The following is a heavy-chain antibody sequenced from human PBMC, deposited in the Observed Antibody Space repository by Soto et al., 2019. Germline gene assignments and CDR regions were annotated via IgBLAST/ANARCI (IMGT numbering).Heavy chain of an antibody. D-gene: IGHD6-6*01. CDR2: IYWSGDE. J-gene: IGHJ3*02. CDR3: ARGLATLPVFAFDI. V-gene: IGHV2-5*01. CDR1: GFSLSTSGVG. Sequence: QGTLKESGPTLVNPTQPLTLTCSFSGFSLSTSGVGVGWIRQSPGKALEWLALIYWSGDEHYRPSLKSRLSIIKDASKNDVVLSMTDIDPVDTATYYCARGLATLPVFAFDIWGQGTMVTVSS.